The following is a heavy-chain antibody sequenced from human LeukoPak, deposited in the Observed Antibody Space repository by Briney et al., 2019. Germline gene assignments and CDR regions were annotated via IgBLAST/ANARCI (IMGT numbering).Heavy chain of an antibody. V-gene: IGHV4-39*01. CDR2: IYYSGST. Sequence: SETLSLTCTVSGGSLSRSSYYWNWIRQPPGKGLEWIGSIYYSGSTYYNPSLKSRVTISVDTSKNQFSLKLSSVTAADTAVYYCARQELPVLRYFDWGQGTLVTVSS. CDR1: GGSLSRSSYY. D-gene: IGHD3-9*01. CDR3: ARQELPVLRYFD. J-gene: IGHJ4*02.